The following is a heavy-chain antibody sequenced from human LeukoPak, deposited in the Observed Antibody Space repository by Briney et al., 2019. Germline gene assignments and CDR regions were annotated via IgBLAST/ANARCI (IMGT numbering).Heavy chain of an antibody. CDR2: MNPNSGNT. CDR1: GYTFTSYD. CDR3: ARDPPRDYYYDSSESFDI. V-gene: IGHV1-8*01. D-gene: IGHD3-22*01. J-gene: IGHJ3*02. Sequence: ASVKVSCKASGYTFTSYDINWVRQATGQGLEWMGWMNPNSGNTGYAQKFQGRVTMTRNTSISTAYMELSSLRSEDTAVYYCARDPPRDYYYDSSESFDIWGQGTMVTVYS.